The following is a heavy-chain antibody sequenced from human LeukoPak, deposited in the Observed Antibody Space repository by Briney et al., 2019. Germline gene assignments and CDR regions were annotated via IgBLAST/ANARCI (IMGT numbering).Heavy chain of an antibody. V-gene: IGHV1-69*13. J-gene: IGHJ4*02. Sequence: ASVKVSCKASGGTFSSYAISWVRQAPGQGLEWMGGIIPIFGTANYAQKFQGRVTITADESTSTAYMELSRLRSDDTAVYYCARVRYDSSGYSFNYWGQGTLVTVSS. D-gene: IGHD3-22*01. CDR3: ARVRYDSSGYSFNY. CDR2: IIPIFGTA. CDR1: GGTFSSYA.